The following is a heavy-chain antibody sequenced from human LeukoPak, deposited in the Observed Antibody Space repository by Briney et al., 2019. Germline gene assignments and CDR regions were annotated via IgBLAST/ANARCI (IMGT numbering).Heavy chain of an antibody. D-gene: IGHD6-13*01. V-gene: IGHV1-18*04. CDR2: ICAYNGNT. CDR3: ARDKSIEVSSSRDY. J-gene: IGHJ4*02. Sequence: ASVKVSCKASGYTFTSYGISWVRQAPGQGLEGMGWICAYNGNTNYAQKLQGRVTMTTDTSPSTAYMELRSLRSDDTAVYYCARDKSIEVSSSRDYWGQGTLVTVSS. CDR1: GYTFTSYG.